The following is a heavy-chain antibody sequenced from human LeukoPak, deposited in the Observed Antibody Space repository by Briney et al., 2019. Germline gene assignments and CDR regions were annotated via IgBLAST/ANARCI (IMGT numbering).Heavy chain of an antibody. J-gene: IGHJ6*02. Sequence: ASAKVSCKASGYTFTSYGISWVRQAPGQGLEWMGWISAYNGNTNYAQKLQGRVTMTTDTSTSTAYMELRSLRSDDTAVYYCARDFPITAGEYCGGDCYSYYYGMDVWGQGTTVTVSS. V-gene: IGHV1-18*01. CDR3: ARDFPITAGEYCGGDCYSYYYGMDV. CDR2: ISAYNGNT. CDR1: GYTFTSYG. D-gene: IGHD2-21*02.